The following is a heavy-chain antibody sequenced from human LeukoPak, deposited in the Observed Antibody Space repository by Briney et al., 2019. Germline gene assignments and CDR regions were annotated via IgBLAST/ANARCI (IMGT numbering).Heavy chain of an antibody. Sequence: GGSLRLSCAASGFSFSNYWMSWVRQAPGKGLEWVANIKQDGSEEYYVDSVKGRFTISRDNAKNSLFLQMNSLRAEDTAVYYCARDQWQWLGHFDYWGQGTLVTVSS. CDR3: ARDQWQWLGHFDY. CDR1: GFSFSNYW. D-gene: IGHD6-19*01. J-gene: IGHJ4*02. CDR2: IKQDGSEE. V-gene: IGHV3-7*04.